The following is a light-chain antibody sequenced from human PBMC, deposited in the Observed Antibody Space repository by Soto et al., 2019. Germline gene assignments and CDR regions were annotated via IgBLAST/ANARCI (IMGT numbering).Light chain of an antibody. J-gene: IGKJ3*01. V-gene: IGKV2-28*01. Sequence: DIVMTQSPLSLPVTPGEPASISCRSSQSLLHSNGHNYLGWYLQRPGQSPQLLIYLSSNRAPGVPDKFSGSGSGTDFTLKLSRVEAEDVWIYYCMQGLQTPPLFGPGTKVDIK. CDR3: MQGLQTPPL. CDR1: QSLLHSNGHNY. CDR2: LSS.